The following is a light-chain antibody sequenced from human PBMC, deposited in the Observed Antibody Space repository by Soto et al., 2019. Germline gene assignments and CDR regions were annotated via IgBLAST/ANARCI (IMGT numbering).Light chain of an antibody. Sequence: DIQMTQSPSTLSASVGDRVTISCRASQSISSWLAWYQQKAGKAPKLLIYQASGLESGVPSRFSGSGSGTEFTLTISSLQPDDFATYYCQQYDSYRLTFGGGTKVDIK. CDR3: QQYDSYRLT. CDR2: QAS. J-gene: IGKJ4*01. V-gene: IGKV1-5*03. CDR1: QSISSW.